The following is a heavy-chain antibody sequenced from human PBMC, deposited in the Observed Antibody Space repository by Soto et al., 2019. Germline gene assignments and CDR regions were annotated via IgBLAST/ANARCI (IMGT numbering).Heavy chain of an antibody. CDR3: ARHVRGVVTMNWFDP. Sequence: QLQASGPGLVKPSETLSLTCTVSGGSIISSNFYWGWIRQPPGKGLEWIGSVEYGGSTYYNPTIKSRVTLSANTSKNQFSLILSSVTAADTAIYYSARHVRGVVTMNWFDPCGHGALVTVSS. D-gene: IGHD2-21*02. CDR2: VEYGGST. J-gene: IGHJ5*02. V-gene: IGHV4-39*01. CDR1: GGSIISSNFY.